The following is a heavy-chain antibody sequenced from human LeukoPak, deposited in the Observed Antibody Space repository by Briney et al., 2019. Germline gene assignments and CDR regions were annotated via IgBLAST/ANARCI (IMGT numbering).Heavy chain of an antibody. J-gene: IGHJ6*02. D-gene: IGHD3-22*01. V-gene: IGHV4-59*01. Sequence: SETLSLTCDVSGDSIRSYYWSWIRQPPGKGLEWIGSIYYSGSTYYNPSLKSRVTISVDTSKNQFSLKLSSVTAADTAVYYCARDLEHYYDSSGYYSGPYGMDVWGQGTTVTVSS. CDR1: GDSIRSYY. CDR2: IYYSGST. CDR3: ARDLEHYYDSSGYYSGPYGMDV.